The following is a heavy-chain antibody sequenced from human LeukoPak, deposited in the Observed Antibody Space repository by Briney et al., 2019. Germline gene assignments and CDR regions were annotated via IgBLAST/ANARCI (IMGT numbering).Heavy chain of an antibody. CDR2: IYYSGST. V-gene: IGHV4-59*01. Sequence: SETLSLTCTVSGGSISSYYWSWIRQPPGKGLEWIGYIYYSGSTNYNPSLKSRVTISVDTSKNQFSLKLSSVTAADTAVYYCARGGHTSGYDVLLWGQGTLVTVSS. CDR1: GGSISSYY. CDR3: ARGGHTSGYDVLL. D-gene: IGHD5-12*01. J-gene: IGHJ4*02.